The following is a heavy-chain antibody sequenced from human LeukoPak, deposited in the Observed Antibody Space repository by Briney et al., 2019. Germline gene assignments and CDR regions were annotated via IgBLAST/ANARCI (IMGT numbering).Heavy chain of an antibody. D-gene: IGHD4-17*01. CDR3: ARNGDYVPDDAFDI. CDR1: GGTFSSYA. J-gene: IGHJ3*02. CDR2: ITPIFGTA. Sequence: SVKVSCKASGGTFSSYAISWVRQAPGQGLEWMGRITPIFGTANYAQKFQGRVTITTDESTSTAYMELSSLRSEDTAVYYCARNGDYVPDDAFDIWGQGTMVTVSS. V-gene: IGHV1-69*05.